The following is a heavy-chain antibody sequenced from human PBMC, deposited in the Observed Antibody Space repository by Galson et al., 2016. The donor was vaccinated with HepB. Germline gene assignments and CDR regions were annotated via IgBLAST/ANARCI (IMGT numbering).Heavy chain of an antibody. V-gene: IGHV5-10-1*01. CDR2: IDPSDSYT. CDR3: ARAGGLDI. J-gene: IGHJ3*02. Sequence: QSGAEVKKHGESLRISCKGSGYMFNSYWINWVRQMPGKGLEWMGRIDPSDSYTNYSPSFQGHVTISADKSINTVYLQWSSLKASDTAMYYCARAGGLDIWGQGTKVTVSS. D-gene: IGHD1-26*01. CDR1: GYMFNSYW.